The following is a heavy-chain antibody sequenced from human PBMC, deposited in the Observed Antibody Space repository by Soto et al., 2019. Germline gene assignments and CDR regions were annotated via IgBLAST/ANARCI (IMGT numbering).Heavy chain of an antibody. CDR3: AKQRIYGDPPDY. D-gene: IGHD4-17*01. V-gene: IGHV3-30*18. Sequence: GGSLRLSCAASGFSFSSYGMHWVRQAPGKGLEWVALISYDGNNTSYADSAKGRFTISRDNSKTTLFLQMNSLRAEDTAVYHCAKQRIYGDPPDYWGPGTRVTVSS. CDR2: ISYDGNNT. J-gene: IGHJ4*02. CDR1: GFSFSSYG.